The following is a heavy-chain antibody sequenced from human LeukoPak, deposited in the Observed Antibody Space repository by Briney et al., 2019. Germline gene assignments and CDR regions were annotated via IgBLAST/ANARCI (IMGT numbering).Heavy chain of an antibody. V-gene: IGHV4-38-2*02. Sequence: SETLSLTCTVSGYSISSGYYWGWIRQPPGKGLEWIGSIYHSGSTYYNPSLKSRVTISVDTSKNQFSLKLSSVTAADTAVYYCARGFGYGSGSHYNVEVWFDPWGQGTQVTVSS. CDR2: IYHSGST. D-gene: IGHD3-10*01. J-gene: IGHJ5*02. CDR3: ARGFGYGSGSHYNVEVWFDP. CDR1: GYSISSGYY.